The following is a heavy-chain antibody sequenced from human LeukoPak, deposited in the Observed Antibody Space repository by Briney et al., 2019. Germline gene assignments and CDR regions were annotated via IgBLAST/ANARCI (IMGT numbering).Heavy chain of an antibody. CDR2: INSDGSST. D-gene: IGHD3-16*01. J-gene: IGHJ4*02. CDR1: GFTFSDYY. V-gene: IGHV3-74*01. Sequence: GGSLRLSCAVSGFTFSDYYMNWIRQAPGKGLVWVSRINSDGSSTSYADSVKGRFTISRDNAKNTLYLQMNSLRAEDTAVYYCARVGGGIIDYWGQGTLVTVSS. CDR3: ARVGGGIIDY.